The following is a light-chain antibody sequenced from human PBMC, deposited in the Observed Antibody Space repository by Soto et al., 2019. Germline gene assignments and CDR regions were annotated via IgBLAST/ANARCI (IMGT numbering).Light chain of an antibody. CDR3: QPYDNWPPFT. CDR2: GAS. V-gene: IGKV3-15*01. Sequence: EIVMTQSPATLSVSPGERATLSCRASQSISSNLAWYQQKPGQSPRLLIFGASTRATGIPARFSGSGSGTEFPFTISRLQSEDFAVYYCQPYDNWPPFTFGPGTKVDIK. J-gene: IGKJ3*01. CDR1: QSISSN.